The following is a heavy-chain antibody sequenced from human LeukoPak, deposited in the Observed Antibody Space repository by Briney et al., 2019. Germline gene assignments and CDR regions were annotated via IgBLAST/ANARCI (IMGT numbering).Heavy chain of an antibody. Sequence: GGSLRLSCAASEFTISGYSMNWVRQAPGKGLEWVSGISWNSGSIGYADSVKGRFTISRDNAKNSLYLQMNSLRAEDTALYYCARSSWAPPIDYWGQGTLVTVSS. D-gene: IGHD1-26*01. CDR2: ISWNSGSI. CDR1: EFTISGYS. J-gene: IGHJ4*02. CDR3: ARSSWAPPIDY. V-gene: IGHV3-9*01.